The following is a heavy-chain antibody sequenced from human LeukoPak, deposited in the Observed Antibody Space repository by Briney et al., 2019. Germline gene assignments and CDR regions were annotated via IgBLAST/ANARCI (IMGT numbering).Heavy chain of an antibody. J-gene: IGHJ4*02. D-gene: IGHD3-16*01. V-gene: IGHV1-2*06. CDR2: INPNSGGT. CDR1: GYTFTGYY. Sequence: ASVKVSCKASGYTFTGYYMHWVRQAPGQGLEWMGRINPNSGGTNYAQKFQGRVTMTGDTSISTAYMELSRLRSDDTAVYYCARIGYVWGSTDYWGQGTLVTVSS. CDR3: ARIGYVWGSTDY.